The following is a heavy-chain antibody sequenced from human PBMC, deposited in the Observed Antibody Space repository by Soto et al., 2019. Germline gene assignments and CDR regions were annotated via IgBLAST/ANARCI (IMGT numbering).Heavy chain of an antibody. V-gene: IGHV1-18*01. J-gene: IGHJ4*02. CDR1: SYPFDTYA. D-gene: IGHD2-15*01. Sequence: QVQLVQSGPEVKKVGASVQVFCQSSSYPFDTYAVGWIRLAPGQGLEWMGWINPDNGRTNYAQTFLGRVTMTTHTSTNTVYMELRNLKSDDTTIYYCARLARGYDFDYWGQGTLVSVSS. CDR3: ARLARGYDFDY. CDR2: INPDNGRT.